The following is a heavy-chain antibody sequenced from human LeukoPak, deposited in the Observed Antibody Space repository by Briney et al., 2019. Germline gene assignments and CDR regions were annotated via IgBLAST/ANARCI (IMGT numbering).Heavy chain of an antibody. V-gene: IGHV4-59*08. D-gene: IGHD3-3*01. J-gene: IGHJ4*02. Sequence: SETLSLTCTVSGGSISSYYWSWIRQPPGKGLEWIGYIYYSGSTNYNPSLKSRVTISVDTSKNQFSLKLSSVTAADTAVYYCARPADDFWSGYYLDYFDYWGQGTLVTVSS. CDR1: GGSISSYY. CDR2: IYYSGST. CDR3: ARPADDFWSGYYLDYFDY.